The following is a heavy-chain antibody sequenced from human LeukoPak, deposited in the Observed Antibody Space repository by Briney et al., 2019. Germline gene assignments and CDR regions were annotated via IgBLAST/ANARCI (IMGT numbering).Heavy chain of an antibody. CDR3: AKRGVVIRAIIVVGFQKKAYYFDY. CDR2: ISDRGGST. CDR1: GITLSNYG. Sequence: PGGSLRLSCAVSGITLSNYGMSWVRQAPGKGLEWVAGISDRGGSTNYADSVKGRFTVSRDNPKNTLWLQMNSLRAEDTAVYFCAKRGVVIRAIIVVGFQKKAYYFDYGGRGALVTVSS. J-gene: IGHJ4*02. V-gene: IGHV3-23*01. D-gene: IGHD2-15*01.